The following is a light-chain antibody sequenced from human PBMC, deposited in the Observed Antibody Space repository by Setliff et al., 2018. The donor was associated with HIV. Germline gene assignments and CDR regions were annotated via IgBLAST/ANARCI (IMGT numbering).Light chain of an antibody. CDR1: SSDIGAYDY. Sequence: QSVLTQPASVSGSPGQPITIPCTGTSSDIGAYDYVSWYQQHPGKAPKLIIYDVSSRPSGVSYRFSGSKSDNTASLTISGLQAEDEADYYCYSSTTSSTWVFGGGTKVTVL. J-gene: IGLJ3*02. CDR3: YSSTTSSTWV. V-gene: IGLV2-14*03. CDR2: DVS.